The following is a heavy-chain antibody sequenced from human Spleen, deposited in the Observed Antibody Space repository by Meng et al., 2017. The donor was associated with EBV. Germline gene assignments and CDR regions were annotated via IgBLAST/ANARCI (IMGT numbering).Heavy chain of an antibody. CDR3: ARGFGVATIRYYSDTSGYDY. V-gene: IGHV3-74*01. J-gene: IGHJ4*02. CDR2: INSDGSTT. D-gene: IGHD3-22*01. CDR1: GFNLSSYW. Sequence: VELGGSGGSFVQPGGSLRLSWEAFGFNLSSYWMHWVRQAPGKGLVWVSRINSDGSTTTYADSVKGRFTISRDNAKNTLFLQMNSLRAEDTAVYYCARGFGVATIRYYSDTSGYDYWGQGTLVTVSS.